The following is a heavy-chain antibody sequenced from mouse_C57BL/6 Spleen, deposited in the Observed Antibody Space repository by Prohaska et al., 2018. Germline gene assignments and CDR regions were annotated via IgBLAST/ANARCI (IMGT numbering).Heavy chain of an antibody. CDR1: GFTFSSYA. D-gene: IGHD2-1*01. CDR3: ARDDGNYYFDY. J-gene: IGHJ2*01. Sequence: EVQLVESGGGLVKPGGSLKLSCAASGFTFSSYAMSWVRQTPEKRLEWVATISDGGSYTYYPDNVKGRFTISRDNAKNNLYLQMSHLKSEDTAMYYCARDDGNYYFDYWGQGTTLTVSS. CDR2: ISDGGSYT. V-gene: IGHV5-4*01.